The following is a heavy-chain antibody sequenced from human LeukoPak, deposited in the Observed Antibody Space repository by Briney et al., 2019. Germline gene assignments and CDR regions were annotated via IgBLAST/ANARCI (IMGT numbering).Heavy chain of an antibody. D-gene: IGHD2-2*01. V-gene: IGHV3-11*06. CDR2: LTSRSSYT. Sequence: RGSLRLSCAASGFTFSDYYMSWIRQAPGKGLEWVSYLTSRSSYTNYADSVKGRFTISRDNAKNSLYLQMNSLRAEDTAVYYCARGGFCSGTSCSPSAPAPYYYYGMDVWGQGTTVTVSS. J-gene: IGHJ6*02. CDR3: ARGGFCSGTSCSPSAPAPYYYYGMDV. CDR1: GFTFSDYY.